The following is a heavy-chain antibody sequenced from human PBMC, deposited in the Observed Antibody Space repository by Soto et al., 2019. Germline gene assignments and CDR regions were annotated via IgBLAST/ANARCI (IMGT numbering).Heavy chain of an antibody. CDR1: GFTFDDYG. CDR3: ARATGIYYYYMDV. Sequence: GGSLRLSCAASGFTFDDYGMHWVRQAPGKGLEWVSGISWNSGTIGYADSVKGRFAISRDNAKNSLYLQMNSLRAEDTALYYCARATGIYYYYMDVWGKGTTVTVSS. CDR2: ISWNSGTI. J-gene: IGHJ6*03. V-gene: IGHV3-9*01.